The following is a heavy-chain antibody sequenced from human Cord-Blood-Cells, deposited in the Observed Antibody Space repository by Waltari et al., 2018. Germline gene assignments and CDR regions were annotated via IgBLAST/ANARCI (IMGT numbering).Heavy chain of an antibody. Sequence: QVQLQESGPGLVKPSETLSLTCTVSGGPISSYYWGWIRQPAGKGLEWTGRIYTSGRTNYHPPLKSRVTMSVDTSKNQFSLKLSSVTAADTAVYYCARGTFLGDPYYFDYWGQGTLVTVSS. D-gene: IGHD3-16*01. CDR2: IYTSGRT. V-gene: IGHV4-4*07. J-gene: IGHJ4*02. CDR3: ARGTFLGDPYYFDY. CDR1: GGPISSYY.